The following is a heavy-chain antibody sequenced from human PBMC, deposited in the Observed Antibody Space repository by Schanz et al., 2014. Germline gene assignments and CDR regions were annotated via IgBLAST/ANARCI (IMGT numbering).Heavy chain of an antibody. CDR3: AKGPYYYYYMDV. J-gene: IGHJ6*03. V-gene: IGHV3-33*06. CDR1: GFTFSSYG. CDR2: ISYDGSFK. Sequence: QVQLVESGGGVVQPGRSLRLSCAASGFTFSSYGMHWVRQAPGKGLEWVAVISYDGSFKNYADSVRGRFTISRDNSKNTVYLQMNSLRADDTAVYYCAKGPYYYYYMDVWGNGTTVTVSS.